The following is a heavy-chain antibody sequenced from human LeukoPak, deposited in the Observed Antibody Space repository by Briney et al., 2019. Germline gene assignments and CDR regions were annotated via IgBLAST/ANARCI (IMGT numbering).Heavy chain of an antibody. J-gene: IGHJ3*02. CDR3: VRLRQVPTYYYDSSGYYHRAGAFDI. CDR2: IIPIFGTA. D-gene: IGHD3-22*01. Sequence: EASVKVSCKASGGTFSSYAISWVRQAPGQGLEWMGGIIPIFGTANYAQKFQGRVTITADKSTSTAYMELSSLRSEDTAVYYCVRLRQVPTYYYDSSGYYHRAGAFDIWGQGTMVTVSS. CDR1: GGTFSSYA. V-gene: IGHV1-69*06.